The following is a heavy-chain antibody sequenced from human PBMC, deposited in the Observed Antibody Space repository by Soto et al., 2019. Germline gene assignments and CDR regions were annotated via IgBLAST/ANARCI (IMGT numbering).Heavy chain of an antibody. CDR3: ARDLSGTGLDI. D-gene: IGHD1-26*01. CDR1: GDSIGRFY. J-gene: IGHJ6*02. CDR2: VYSTGGV. V-gene: IGHV4-4*07. Sequence: SETLSLTCNVSGDSIGRFYWSWIRQSAGKGLEWIGRVYSTGGVTYNPALKGRVTISIDRSNNHVSLEMNSVTAADTDVYFCARDLSGTGLDIWGRGTRVTVSS.